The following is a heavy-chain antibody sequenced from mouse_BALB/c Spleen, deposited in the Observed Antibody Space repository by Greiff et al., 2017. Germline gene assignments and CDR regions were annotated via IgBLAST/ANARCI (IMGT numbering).Heavy chain of an antibody. CDR3: ARQGSSGYGAWFAY. Sequence: QVHVKQSGAELAKPGASVKMSCKASGYTFTSYWMHWVKQRPGQGLEWIGYINPSTGYTEYNQKFKDKATLTADKSSSTAYMQLSSLTSEDSAVYYCARQGSSGYGAWFAYWGQGTLVTVSA. CDR1: GYTFTSYW. D-gene: IGHD3-1*01. J-gene: IGHJ3*01. CDR2: INPSTGYT. V-gene: IGHV1-7*01.